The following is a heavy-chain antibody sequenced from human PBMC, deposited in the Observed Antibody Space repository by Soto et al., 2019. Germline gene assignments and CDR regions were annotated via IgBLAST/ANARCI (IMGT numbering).Heavy chain of an antibody. D-gene: IGHD3-10*01. CDR3: AREQVLLWFGESPPPSDYYYYMDV. CDR2: IYYSGST. V-gene: IGHV4-59*01. Sequence: SSETLSLTCTVSGGSISDYYWSWIRQPPGKGLEWIGYIYYSGSTNYNPSLKSRVTISLDTSKNHFSLKLNSVTAEDTAVYYCAREQVLLWFGESPPPSDYYYYMDVWGKGTTVTVSS. J-gene: IGHJ6*03. CDR1: GGSISDYY.